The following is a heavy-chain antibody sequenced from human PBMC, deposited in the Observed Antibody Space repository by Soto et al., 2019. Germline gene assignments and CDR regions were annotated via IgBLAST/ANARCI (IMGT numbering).Heavy chain of an antibody. CDR3: ARPRCGETCYYRMDV. V-gene: IGHV3-23*01. J-gene: IGHJ6*04. D-gene: IGHD2-21*01. CDR2: ISGFGDDT. CDR1: GFTFSNSA. Sequence: VQLLESGGGLVQPGGSLRLSCTASGFTFSNSAMNWVRLAPRKGLEWVSAISGFGDDTYYADSVKGRFTISRDNSKNTLYLQLSTLRAEDSAIYYCARPRCGETCYYRMDVWGKGTTVTVSS.